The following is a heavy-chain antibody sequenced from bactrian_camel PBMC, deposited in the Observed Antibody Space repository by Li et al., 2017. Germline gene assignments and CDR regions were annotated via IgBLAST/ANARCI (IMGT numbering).Heavy chain of an antibody. CDR2: IEDGYATT. Sequence: HVQLVESGGGLVQPGGSLRLSCAASGFTFSRYWMYWVRQAPGKGLEWVSTIEDGYATTHYAGSVKGRFTVSRDNAKNTVYLQMNSLKSEDTGLYFCVTQGFGHWGQGTQVTVS. CDR1: GFTFSRYW. V-gene: IGHV3S1*01. CDR3: VTQGFGH. J-gene: IGHJ6*01.